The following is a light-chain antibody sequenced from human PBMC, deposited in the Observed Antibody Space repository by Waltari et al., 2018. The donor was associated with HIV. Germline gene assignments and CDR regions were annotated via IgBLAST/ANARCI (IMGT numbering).Light chain of an antibody. J-gene: IGLJ2*01. V-gene: IGLV2-11*01. Sequence: QSALTQPRSLSVSPGQSVTISCTVTDSDVSWYRIIPGQAPKLITYDVTQRPSGVPDRFSGSKSGNTASLTISGLQPEDEANYYCCAYADSYTLLVVFGGGTKLTVL. CDR2: DVT. CDR1: DSDV. CDR3: CAYADSYTLLVV.